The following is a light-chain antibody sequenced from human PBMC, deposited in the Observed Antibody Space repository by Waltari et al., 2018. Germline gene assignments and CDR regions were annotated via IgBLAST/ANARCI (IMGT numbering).Light chain of an antibody. Sequence: SYELTQPPSVSVSPGQTASITCSGDQLGHKFASWYQQKPGQSPVVVIYEDKKRPSGLPERFAGSNSGNAATLTRSGAQAVDEADYYCQTWDGTTAVFGGGTKLTVL. CDR2: EDK. J-gene: IGLJ3*02. CDR3: QTWDGTTAV. CDR1: QLGHKF. V-gene: IGLV3-1*01.